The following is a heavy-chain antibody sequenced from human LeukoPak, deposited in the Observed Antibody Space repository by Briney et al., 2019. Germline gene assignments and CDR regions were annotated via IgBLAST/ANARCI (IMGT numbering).Heavy chain of an antibody. D-gene: IGHD3-10*01. J-gene: IGHJ4*02. CDR3: ARDSSVGSGSYSNEQDAPGAD. Sequence: ASVKVSCKASGYTFTSYYMHWVRQAPGQGLEWMGIINPSGGSTSYAQKFQGRVTMTRDMSTSTVYMELSSLRSEDTAVYYCARDSSVGSGSYSNEQDAPGADWGQGTLVTVSS. V-gene: IGHV1-46*01. CDR1: GYTFTSYY. CDR2: INPSGGST.